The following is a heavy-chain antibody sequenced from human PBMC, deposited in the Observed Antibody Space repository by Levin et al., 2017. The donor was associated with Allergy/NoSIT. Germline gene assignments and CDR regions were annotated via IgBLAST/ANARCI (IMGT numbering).Heavy chain of an antibody. CDR3: AKYGESQYFQH. CDR1: GFTFSSYS. J-gene: IGHJ1*01. D-gene: IGHD4-17*01. Sequence: GGSLRLSCAASGFTFSSYSMSWVRQAPGKGLEWVSGIRESGDRTYYADSVKGRFTISRDNSMDTLYLQMNSLRAEDTATYYCAKYGESQYFQHWGQGTLVSVSA. V-gene: IGHV3-23*01. CDR2: IRESGDRT.